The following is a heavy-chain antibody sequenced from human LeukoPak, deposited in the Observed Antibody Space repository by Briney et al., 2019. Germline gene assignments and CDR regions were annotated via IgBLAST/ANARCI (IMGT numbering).Heavy chain of an antibody. CDR2: IYYSGST. CDR3: ARTNYYGSGSYPLDY. J-gene: IGHJ4*02. V-gene: IGHV4-39*07. Sequence: SETLSLTCTVSGGSISSSSYYWGWIRQPPGKGLEWIGSIYYSGSTYYNPSLKSRVTISVDTSKNQFSLKLSSVTAADTAVYYCARTNYYGSGSYPLDYWGQGTLVTVSS. D-gene: IGHD3-10*01. CDR1: GGSISSSSYY.